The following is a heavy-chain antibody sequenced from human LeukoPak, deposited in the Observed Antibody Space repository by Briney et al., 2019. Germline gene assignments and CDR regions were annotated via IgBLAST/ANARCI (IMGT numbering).Heavy chain of an antibody. CDR2: INHSGST. D-gene: IGHD3-22*01. V-gene: IGHV4-34*01. Sequence: SETLSLTCAVYGGSFSGYYWSWIRQPPGKGLEWIGEINHSGSTNHNPSLKSRVTISVDTSKNQFSLKLSSVTAADTAVYYCARYYYDSSGSLFDYWGQGTLVTVSS. J-gene: IGHJ4*02. CDR3: ARYYYDSSGSLFDY. CDR1: GGSFSGYY.